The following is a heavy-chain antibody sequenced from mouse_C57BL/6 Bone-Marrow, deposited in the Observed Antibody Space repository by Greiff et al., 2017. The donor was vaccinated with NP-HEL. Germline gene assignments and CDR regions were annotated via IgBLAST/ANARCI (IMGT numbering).Heavy chain of an antibody. Sequence: VQGVESGAELAKPGASVKLSCKASGYTFTSYWMHWVKQRPGQGLEWIGYINPSSGYTKYNQKFKDKATLTADKSSSTAYMQLSSLTYEDSAVYYCARSATTVVADYWGQGTTPTVSS. V-gene: IGHV1-7*01. J-gene: IGHJ2*01. D-gene: IGHD1-1*01. CDR1: GYTFTSYW. CDR2: INPSSGYT. CDR3: ARSATTVVADY.